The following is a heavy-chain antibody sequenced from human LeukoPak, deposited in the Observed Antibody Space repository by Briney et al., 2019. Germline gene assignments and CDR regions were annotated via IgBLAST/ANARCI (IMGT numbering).Heavy chain of an antibody. Sequence: GQSLKISCKGSGYSFTSYWIGWVRHMPGKGLGWMGIISPVDSDTRYSPSFQGQVTISADKSLSTAYLQWSSLKASDTAMYYCASRHSHDAFDIWGQGKMVTVSS. CDR2: ISPVDSDT. D-gene: IGHD4-11*01. V-gene: IGHV5-51*01. CDR3: ASRHSHDAFDI. CDR1: GYSFTSYW. J-gene: IGHJ3*02.